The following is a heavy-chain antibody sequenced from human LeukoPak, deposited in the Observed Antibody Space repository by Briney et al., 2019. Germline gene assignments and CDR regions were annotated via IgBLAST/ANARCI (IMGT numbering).Heavy chain of an antibody. V-gene: IGHV4-4*07. D-gene: IGHD3-3*01. CDR2: IYATGTT. Sequence: PSETLSLTCTVSGASISSDYWSWIRQPAGKGLEWIGRIYATGTTYYNPSLSSRVAMSVDTSKNQFSLKLSSVTAADTAVYYCARASYDFWSGYHYYYYYYMDVWGKGTTVTVSS. CDR1: GASISSDY. CDR3: ARASYDFWSGYHYYYYYYMDV. J-gene: IGHJ6*03.